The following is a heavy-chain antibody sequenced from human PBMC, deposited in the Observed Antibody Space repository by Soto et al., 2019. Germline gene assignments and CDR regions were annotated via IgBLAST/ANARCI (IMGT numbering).Heavy chain of an antibody. Sequence: PGGSLRLSCAASGFTFSSYAMSWVRQAPGKGLEWVSAISGSGGSTYYADSVKGRFTISRDNAKNSLFLQMNSLRVEDTAVYFCARVSSSGPDYWGQGTLVTVSS. V-gene: IGHV3-23*01. CDR3: ARVSSSGPDY. J-gene: IGHJ4*02. CDR2: ISGSGGST. D-gene: IGHD6-19*01. CDR1: GFTFSSYA.